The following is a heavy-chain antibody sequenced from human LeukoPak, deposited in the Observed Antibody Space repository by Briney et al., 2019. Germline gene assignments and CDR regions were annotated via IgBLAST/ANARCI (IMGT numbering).Heavy chain of an antibody. V-gene: IGHV4-39*07. CDR2: INHSGST. CDR1: GGSISSGSYY. J-gene: IGHJ3*02. Sequence: PSETLSLTCTVSGGSISSGSYYWSWIRQPPGKGLEWIGEINHSGSTNYNPSLKSRVTISVDTSKNQFSLKLSSVTAADTAVYYCARGGSASNNDAFDIWGQGTMVTVSS. D-gene: IGHD1/OR15-1a*01. CDR3: ARGGSASNNDAFDI.